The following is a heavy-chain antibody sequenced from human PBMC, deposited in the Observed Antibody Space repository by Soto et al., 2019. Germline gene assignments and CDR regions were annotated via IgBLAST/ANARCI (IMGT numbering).Heavy chain of an antibody. Sequence: EVQLVESGGGLVKPGGYLRLSCAGSGCTFSNVWMNWVRQAPGKGLEWVGRIKSETDGGTIDYAAPVKGRFTISRDDSNNTLYLQMNSLKTEDTATYYCTPLALKYNSDWYPLSDWGQGTRVTVSS. V-gene: IGHV3-15*07. D-gene: IGHD6-19*01. CDR2: IKSETDGGTI. CDR1: GCTFSNVW. J-gene: IGHJ4*02. CDR3: TPLALKYNSDWYPLSD.